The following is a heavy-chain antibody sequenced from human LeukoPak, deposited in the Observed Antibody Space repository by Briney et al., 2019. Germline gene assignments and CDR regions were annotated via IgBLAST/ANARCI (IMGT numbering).Heavy chain of an antibody. V-gene: IGHV3-21*01. J-gene: IGHJ3*02. Sequence: PVGSLRLSCAASGFTFSSYTMNWVRQAPGKGLEWVSSISSSSSYIYYADSVKGRFTISRDNAKNSLYLQMNSLGAEDTAVYYCARIKQWLLKSHAFDIWGHGTMVTVSS. CDR3: ARIKQWLLKSHAFDI. CDR2: ISSSSSYI. CDR1: GFTFSSYT. D-gene: IGHD6-19*01.